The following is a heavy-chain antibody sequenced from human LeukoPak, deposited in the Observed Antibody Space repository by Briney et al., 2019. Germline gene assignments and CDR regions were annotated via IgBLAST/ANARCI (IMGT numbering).Heavy chain of an antibody. Sequence: PGGSLRLSCAASGFTFSSYAMSWVRQAPGKGLEWVSAISGSGGSTYYADSVKGRFTISRDNSKSTLCLQMNSLRAEDTAVYYCAKGYGSGSYYNWFDPWGQGTLVTVSS. CDR1: GFTFSSYA. CDR3: AKGYGSGSYYNWFDP. V-gene: IGHV3-23*01. CDR2: ISGSGGST. J-gene: IGHJ5*02. D-gene: IGHD3-10*01.